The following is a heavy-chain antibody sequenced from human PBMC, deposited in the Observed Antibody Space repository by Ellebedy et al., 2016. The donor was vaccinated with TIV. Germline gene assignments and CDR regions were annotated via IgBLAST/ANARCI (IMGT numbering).Heavy chain of an antibody. CDR1: GFTFSTYW. V-gene: IGHV3-7*01. Sequence: PGGSLRLSCAASGFTFSTYWMSWVRQAPGKGLEWVANIKPGGSEKYYVDSVMGRFTISRDDARNSLYLQMNSLRAEDTAVYYCARDDWVATTDNWGQGTLVTVSS. CDR3: ARDDWVATTDN. CDR2: IKPGGSEK. J-gene: IGHJ4*02. D-gene: IGHD2-15*01.